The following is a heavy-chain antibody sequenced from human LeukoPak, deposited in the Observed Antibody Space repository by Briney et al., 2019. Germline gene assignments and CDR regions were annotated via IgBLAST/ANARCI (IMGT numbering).Heavy chain of an antibody. J-gene: IGHJ4*02. CDR3: AKVASGSYYNWPFDY. D-gene: IGHD1-26*01. CDR1: GFTFDDYG. Sequence: GGSLRLSCAASGFTFDDYGMSWVRQGPGKGLEWVAFIRYDGSNKYYADSVKGRFTISRDNSKNTLYLQMNSLRAEDTAVYYCAKVASGSYYNWPFDYWGQGTLVTVSS. V-gene: IGHV3-30*02. CDR2: IRYDGSNK.